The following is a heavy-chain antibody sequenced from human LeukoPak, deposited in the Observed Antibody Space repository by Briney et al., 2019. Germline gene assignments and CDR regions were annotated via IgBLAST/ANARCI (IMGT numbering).Heavy chain of an antibody. D-gene: IGHD3-22*01. Sequence: SETLSLTCTVSGGSISSSSYYWGWIRQPPWKGLEWIGSIYYSGSTYYNPSLKSRVTISVDTSKNQFSLKLSSVTAADTAVYYCARYATSYYDSSGYYYDYWGQGTLVTVSS. V-gene: IGHV4-39*07. CDR2: IYYSGST. CDR1: GGSISSSSYY. J-gene: IGHJ4*02. CDR3: ARYATSYYDSSGYYYDY.